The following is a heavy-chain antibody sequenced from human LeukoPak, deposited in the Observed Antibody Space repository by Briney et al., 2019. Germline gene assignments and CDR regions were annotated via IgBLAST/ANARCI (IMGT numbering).Heavy chain of an antibody. V-gene: IGHV4-31*03. CDR1: GGSISSGGYC. D-gene: IGHD6-19*01. Sequence: SQTLSLTCTVSGGSISSGGYCWSWIRQHPGKGLEWVGYIYYSGCTYYNPSLKSRVTISVDTSKNQFSLKLSSVTAADTAVYYCARSRVAGKGVKYFDYWGQGTLVTVSS. CDR2: IYYSGCT. CDR3: ARSRVAGKGVKYFDY. J-gene: IGHJ4*02.